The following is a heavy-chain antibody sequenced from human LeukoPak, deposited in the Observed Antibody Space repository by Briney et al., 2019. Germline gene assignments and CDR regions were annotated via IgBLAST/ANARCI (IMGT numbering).Heavy chain of an antibody. V-gene: IGHV4-34*01. J-gene: IGHJ4*02. D-gene: IGHD3-9*01. CDR3: ASRYYDILTGYYTVDY. Sequence: SETLSLTCAVYGGSFRGYYWSWIRQPPGKGLEWIGEINHSGSTNYNPSLKSRVTISVDTSKNQFSLKLSSVTAADTAVYYCASRYYDILTGYYTVDYRGQGTLVTVSS. CDR1: GGSFRGYY. CDR2: INHSGST.